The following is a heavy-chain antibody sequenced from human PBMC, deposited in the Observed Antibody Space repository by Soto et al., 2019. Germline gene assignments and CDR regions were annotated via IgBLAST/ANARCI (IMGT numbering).Heavy chain of an antibody. CDR1: GGSLSGYY. CDR2: INHSGST. V-gene: IGHV4-34*01. J-gene: IGHJ6*02. Sequence: PSETLSLTCAVHGGSLSGYYWTWIRQPPGKGLEWIGEINHSGSTNYNPSLKSRVTISVDRSKNQLSLNLTSVTAADTAVYYCAKLKNSYYYGMDVWGQGTTVTVSS. CDR3: AKLKNSYYYGMDV.